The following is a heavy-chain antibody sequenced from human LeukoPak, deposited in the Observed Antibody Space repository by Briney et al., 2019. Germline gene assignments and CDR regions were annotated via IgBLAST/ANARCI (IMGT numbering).Heavy chain of an antibody. Sequence: GRSLRLSCAASGFTISSYGIHWVRQAPGKGLEWVAVIWYDGSNKYYADSVKGRFTISRDNSKNTLYLQMNSLRAEDTAVYYCAREGLLWFGEYEDYYYYGMDVWGQGTTVTVSS. CDR1: GFTISSYG. J-gene: IGHJ6*02. CDR2: IWYDGSNK. CDR3: AREGLLWFGEYEDYYYYGMDV. D-gene: IGHD3-10*01. V-gene: IGHV3-33*01.